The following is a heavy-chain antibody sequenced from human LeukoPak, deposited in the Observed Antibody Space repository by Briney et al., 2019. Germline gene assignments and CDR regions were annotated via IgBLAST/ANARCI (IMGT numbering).Heavy chain of an antibody. J-gene: IGHJ4*02. CDR2: ISYDGITN. CDR1: GFTFTSYG. Sequence: GGSLRLSCSASGFTFTSYGMHWVRQAPGKGLEWVAVISYDGITNYYADSVKGRFPVSRDNSENTLYLQMNSLRADDTAVYYCAKKAAPVSAIRAGFDYWGQGTLVTVSS. D-gene: IGHD2-21*01. V-gene: IGHV3-30*18. CDR3: AKKAAPVSAIRAGFDY.